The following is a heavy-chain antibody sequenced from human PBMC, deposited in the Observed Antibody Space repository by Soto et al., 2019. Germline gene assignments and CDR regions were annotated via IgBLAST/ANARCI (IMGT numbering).Heavy chain of an antibody. J-gene: IGHJ6*02. CDR3: ARQPYYYDSSGYSPDYYYYGMDV. Sequence: GESLKISCKGSGYSFTSYWIGWVRQMPGKGLEWMGIIYPGDSDTRYSPSFQGQVTISADKSINTAYLQWSSLKASDTAMYYCARQPYYYDSSGYSPDYYYYGMDVWGQGTTVTVSS. CDR1: GYSFTSYW. D-gene: IGHD3-22*01. CDR2: IYPGDSDT. V-gene: IGHV5-51*01.